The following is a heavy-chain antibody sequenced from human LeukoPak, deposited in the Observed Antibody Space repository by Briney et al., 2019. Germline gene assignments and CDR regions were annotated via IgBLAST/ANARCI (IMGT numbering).Heavy chain of an antibody. Sequence: SVKVSCKASGFTFTSSAVQWVRQARGQRLEWIGWIVVGSGNTNYAQKFQERVTITRDMSTSTAYMELSGLRSEDTAVYYCAACSTSCLTYYYYYGMDVWGKGTTVTVSS. CDR1: GFTFTSSA. CDR3: AACSTSCLTYYYYYGMDV. J-gene: IGHJ6*04. D-gene: IGHD2-2*01. CDR2: IVVGSGNT. V-gene: IGHV1-58*01.